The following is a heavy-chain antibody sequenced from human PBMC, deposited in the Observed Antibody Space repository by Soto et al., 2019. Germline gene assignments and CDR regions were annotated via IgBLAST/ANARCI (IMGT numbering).Heavy chain of an antibody. D-gene: IGHD2-8*01. CDR2: VSANNGHT. J-gene: IGHJ6*02. CDR1: GFTFSYYG. Sequence: ASVKASCKASGFTFSYYGLNWVRQAPGQGLEWMGWVSANNGHTNYAQNLQGRLSMTTDTSTSTAYMELRGLRFDDTAVYYCARDIESVTAKHFFYYYAMDVWGQGTTVTVSS. CDR3: ARDIESVTAKHFFYYYAMDV. V-gene: IGHV1-18*01.